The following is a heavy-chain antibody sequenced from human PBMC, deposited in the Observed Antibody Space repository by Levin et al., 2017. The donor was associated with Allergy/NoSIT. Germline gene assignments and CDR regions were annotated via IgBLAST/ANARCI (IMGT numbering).Heavy chain of an antibody. J-gene: IGHJ4*02. CDR2: IYLSGST. Sequence: SQTLSLTCAVSGGSISSGGYSWSWIRQPPGKGLEWIGNIYLSGSTNDNPSLKSRVTMSVDRPKNQFSLKLRYVTAADTAVYYCARVAGYSYGYYVDYWGPGALVTVSS. V-gene: IGHV4-30-2*01. CDR3: ARVAGYSYGYYVDY. CDR1: GGSISSGGYS. D-gene: IGHD5-18*01.